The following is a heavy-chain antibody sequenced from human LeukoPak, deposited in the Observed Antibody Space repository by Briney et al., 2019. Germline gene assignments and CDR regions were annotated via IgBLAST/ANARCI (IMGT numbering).Heavy chain of an antibody. CDR2: INPKSGDT. J-gene: IGHJ4*02. V-gene: IGHV1-2*02. CDR3: ARKSAVRRTSEFDY. CDR1: GYTLTGYY. D-gene: IGHD3-10*02. Sequence: ASVKVSCKASGYTLTGYYMNWVRQAPGQGVEWLGWINPKSGDTKYAQKFLGRVTMTSDTSINTGYMELSSLTSDDTAVYYCARKSAVRRTSEFDYWGQGSLVTVSS.